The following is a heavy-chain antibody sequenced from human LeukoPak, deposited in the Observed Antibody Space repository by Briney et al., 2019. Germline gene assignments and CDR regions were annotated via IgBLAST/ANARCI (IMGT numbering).Heavy chain of an antibody. Sequence: SENLSLTCSVSGDSISSGRNYWGWIRQSPGKGLEWIASIYSSGNTHSNPSLKSRVSISVDTSKNQVSLKLYSVTASDAAIYYCARHLSGTTMSHYFDFWGQGTLVTVSS. V-gene: IGHV4-39*01. D-gene: IGHD1-1*01. CDR1: GDSISSGRNY. J-gene: IGHJ4*02. CDR2: IYSSGNT. CDR3: ARHLSGTTMSHYFDF.